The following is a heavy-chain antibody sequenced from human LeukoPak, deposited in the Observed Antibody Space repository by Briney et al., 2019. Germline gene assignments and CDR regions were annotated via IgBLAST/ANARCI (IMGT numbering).Heavy chain of an antibody. CDR2: INHSGST. D-gene: IGHD3-3*01. V-gene: IGHV4-34*01. CDR1: GGSFSGYY. CDR3: ARGPYQGYYDFWSGYPYFDY. J-gene: IGHJ4*02. Sequence: SETLSLTCAVYGGSFSGYYWSWIRQPPGKGLEWIGEINHSGSTNYNPSLKSRVTISVDTSKNQFSLKLSSVTAADTAVYYCARGPYQGYYDFWSGYPYFDYWDQGTLVTVSS.